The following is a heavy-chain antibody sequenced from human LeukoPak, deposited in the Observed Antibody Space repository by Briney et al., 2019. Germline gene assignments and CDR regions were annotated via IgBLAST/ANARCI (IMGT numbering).Heavy chain of an antibody. CDR2: INPNSGGT. V-gene: IGHV1-2*02. Sequence: ATVKVSCKASGYTFTGYYMHWVRQAPGQGLEWMGWINPNSGGTNYAQKFQGRVTMTRDTSISTAYMELSRLRSDDTAVYYCARPYSSTANWLDPWGQGTLVTVSS. D-gene: IGHD6-13*01. CDR3: ARPYSSTANWLDP. CDR1: GYTFTGYY. J-gene: IGHJ5*02.